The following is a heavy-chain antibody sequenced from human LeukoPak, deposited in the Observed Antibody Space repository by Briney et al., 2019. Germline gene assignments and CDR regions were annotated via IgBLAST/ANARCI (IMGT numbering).Heavy chain of an antibody. V-gene: IGHV1-69*13. CDR1: GGTFSSYA. Sequence: GASVKVSCKASGGTFSSYAISWVRQAPGQGLEWMGGIIPILGTANYAQKFQGRVTITADESTSTAYMELSSLRSEDTAVYYCAREELIASCTNGVCSMDVWGQGTTVTVSS. CDR3: AREELIASCTNGVCSMDV. CDR2: IIPILGTA. J-gene: IGHJ6*02. D-gene: IGHD2-8*01.